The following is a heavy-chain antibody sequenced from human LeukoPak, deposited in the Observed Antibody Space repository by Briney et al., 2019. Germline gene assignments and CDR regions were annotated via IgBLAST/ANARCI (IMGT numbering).Heavy chain of an antibody. V-gene: IGHV4-30-4*08. J-gene: IGHJ4*02. CDR2: IYYSGST. CDR3: ARGSLPFDY. Sequence: SSETLSLTCTVSGDSISSGDYYWSWIRQPPGKGLEWIGYIYYSGSTYYNPSLKSRVTISVDTSKNQFSLKLSSVTAADTAVYYCARGSLPFDYWGQGTLVTVSS. CDR1: GDSISSGDYY.